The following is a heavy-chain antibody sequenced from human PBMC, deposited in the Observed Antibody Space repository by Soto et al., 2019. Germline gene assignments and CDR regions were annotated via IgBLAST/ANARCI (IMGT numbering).Heavy chain of an antibody. CDR1: GGSISSEGYY. Sequence: PSETLSLTCTVSGGSISSEGYYWSWFRQLPGKGLEWIGDTYYSGTTYHNPSLRSRLTISGDGSKNQFSLKLSSVTAADTALYYCARGRGYSYGPYYFDYWGQGTLVTVSS. J-gene: IGHJ4*02. V-gene: IGHV4-31*03. CDR3: ARGRGYSYGPYYFDY. D-gene: IGHD5-18*01. CDR2: TYYSGTT.